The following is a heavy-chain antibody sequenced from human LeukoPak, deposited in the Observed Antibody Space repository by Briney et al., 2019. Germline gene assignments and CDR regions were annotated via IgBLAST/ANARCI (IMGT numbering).Heavy chain of an antibody. CDR3: ARVQWLPLDVFNF. CDR1: GDSVSSSY. J-gene: IGHJ3*01. V-gene: IGHV4-59*02. CDR2: IHYSGST. Sequence: SETLSLTCAVSGDSVSSSYWSWIRQPPGKGLEWIGYIHYSGSTDYNPSLKSRVTMSVDTSKNQFSLKMTSVTAADTAMYYCARVQWLPLDVFNFWGQGTMVTVSS. D-gene: IGHD6-19*01.